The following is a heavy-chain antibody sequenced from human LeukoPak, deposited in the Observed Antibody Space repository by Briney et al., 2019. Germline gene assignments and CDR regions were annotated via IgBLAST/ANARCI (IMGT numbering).Heavy chain of an antibody. J-gene: IGHJ6*02. D-gene: IGHD3-3*01. CDR1: GFTVSSNY. CDR3: ARETRYYDFWSGYPTSYYYGMDV. Sequence: GGSLRLSCAASGFTVSSNYMSWVRQAPGKGLEWVSVIYSGGSTYYADSVKGRFTISRDNSKNTLYLQMNSLRAEGTAVYYCARETRYYDFWSGYPTSYYYGMDVWGQGTTVTVSS. V-gene: IGHV3-53*01. CDR2: IYSGGST.